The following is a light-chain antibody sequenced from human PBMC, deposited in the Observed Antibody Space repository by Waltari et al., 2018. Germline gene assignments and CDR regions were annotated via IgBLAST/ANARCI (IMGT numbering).Light chain of an antibody. J-gene: IGKJ2*01. V-gene: IGKV3-11*01. Sequence: EIVLTQSPATLSLSPRETATLSCRASQSIRTYLGWYQQKPGQAPRLLLFDASSRATGIPARFRGTGSGNDFTFTVSCLEPEDFGIYYCQQRSIWPYTFGQGTRLEIK. CDR2: DAS. CDR3: QQRSIWPYT. CDR1: QSIRTY.